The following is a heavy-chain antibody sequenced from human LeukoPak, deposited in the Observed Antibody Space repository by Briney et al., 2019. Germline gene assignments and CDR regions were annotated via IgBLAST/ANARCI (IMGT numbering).Heavy chain of an antibody. CDR3: VKMVGSGPNWFDP. CDR1: GGSISSSNW. D-gene: IGHD6-19*01. CDR2: IYHSGST. V-gene: IGHV4-4*02. Sequence: PSETLSLTCAVSGGSISSSNWWSWVRQPPGKGLEWIGEIYHSGSTNYNPSLKSRVTISVDKSKNQFSLKLSSVTAADTAVYYCVKMVGSGPNWFDPWGQGTLVTVSS. J-gene: IGHJ5*02.